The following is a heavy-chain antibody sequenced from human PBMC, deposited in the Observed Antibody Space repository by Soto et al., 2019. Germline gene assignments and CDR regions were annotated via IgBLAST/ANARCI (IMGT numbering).Heavy chain of an antibody. CDR3: ARDLRYTRMDV. J-gene: IGHJ6*02. Sequence: VQQAPGQGLEWMGGIIPIFGTANYAQKFQGRVTITADESTSTAYMELSSLRSEDTAVYYCARDLRYTRMDVWGQGTTVTVSS. CDR2: IIPIFGTA. D-gene: IGHD5-18*01. V-gene: IGHV1-69*01.